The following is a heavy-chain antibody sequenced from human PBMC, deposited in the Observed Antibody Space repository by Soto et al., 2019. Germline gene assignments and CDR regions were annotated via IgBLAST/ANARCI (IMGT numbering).Heavy chain of an antibody. V-gene: IGHV3-66*01. CDR1: GFTVSSNY. D-gene: IGHD6-13*01. CDR2: IYSGGST. Sequence: GGSLRLSCAASGFTVSSNYMSWVRQAPGKGLEWVSVIYSGGSTYYADSVKGRFTISRDNSKNTLYLQMNSLRAEDTAVYYCARDYYLYSSSWYLDYWGQGTLVTVSS. J-gene: IGHJ4*02. CDR3: ARDYYLYSSSWYLDY.